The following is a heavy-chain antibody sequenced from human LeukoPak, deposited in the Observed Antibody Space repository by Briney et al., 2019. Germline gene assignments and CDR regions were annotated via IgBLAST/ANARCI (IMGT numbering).Heavy chain of an antibody. J-gene: IGHJ4*02. D-gene: IGHD3-22*01. Sequence: RASVKVSCKASGYTFTGYYMHWVRQAPGQGLEWMGRINPNSGGTNYAQKFQGRVTMTRDTSISTAHMELSRLRSDDTAVYYCARDRYRYYYDSSGYLLVDYWGQGTLVTVSS. V-gene: IGHV1-2*06. CDR3: ARDRYRYYYDSSGYLLVDY. CDR1: GYTFTGYY. CDR2: INPNSGGT.